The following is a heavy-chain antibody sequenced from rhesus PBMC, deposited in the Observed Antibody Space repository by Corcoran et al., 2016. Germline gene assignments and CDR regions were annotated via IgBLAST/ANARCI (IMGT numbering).Heavy chain of an antibody. Sequence: EVQLVESGGGLVQPGGSLRLSCAASGFTFSSYGMHWFRQAPGKGLEWVAIISSDGSQKYYADSVKDRFNISRDKSKNMLDLQMNNLKLEDTAVYYCALGITGDYFDYWGQGVLVTVSS. J-gene: IGHJ4*01. CDR1: GFTFSSYG. CDR3: ALGITGDYFDY. V-gene: IGHV3-54*02. D-gene: IGHD1-26*01. CDR2: ISSDGSQK.